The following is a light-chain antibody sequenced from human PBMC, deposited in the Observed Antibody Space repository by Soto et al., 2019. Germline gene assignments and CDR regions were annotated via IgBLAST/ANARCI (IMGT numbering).Light chain of an antibody. Sequence: DVVMTQSPLSLPVTLGQPASISCRSSLSLFYSGGNTYLNWFQQRPGQSPRRLIYKVSNRDSGVPDRFSGSGSGTDFTLQISRVEAEDVGVYYCMQGTHWPYTFGEGTKLEIK. CDR2: KVS. J-gene: IGKJ2*01. V-gene: IGKV2-30*01. CDR1: LSLFYSGGNTY. CDR3: MQGTHWPYT.